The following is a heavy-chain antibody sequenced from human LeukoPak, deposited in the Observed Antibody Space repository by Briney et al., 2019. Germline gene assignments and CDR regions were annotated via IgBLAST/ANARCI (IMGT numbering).Heavy chain of an antibody. CDR3: ARGTVTTLSDY. V-gene: IGHV4-4*07. D-gene: IGHD4-17*01. CDR2: LYTSGST. Sequence: SETLSLTCFVTGGSISYYYWSWIPQPAGKGLEWIGRLYTSGSTDYNPSLKSRVTMSVDTSKNQFSLKLRSVTAADTAVYYCARGTVTTLSDYWGQGTLVTVSS. CDR1: GGSISYYY. J-gene: IGHJ4*02.